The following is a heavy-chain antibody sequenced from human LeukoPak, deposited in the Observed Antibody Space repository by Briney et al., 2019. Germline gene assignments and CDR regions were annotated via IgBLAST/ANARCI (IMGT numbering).Heavy chain of an antibody. J-gene: IGHJ3*02. CDR3: ARTVSGYTFDI. V-gene: IGHV4-4*07. CDR2: IYSSGST. D-gene: IGHD3-16*02. Sequence: SETLYLTCTVSGGSISGYYWSWIRQPAGKGLEWIGRIYSSGSTNYNPSLKTRVTMSVDTSKNQFSLKLSSVTAADTAVYYCARTVSGYTFDIWGQGTMVTVSS. CDR1: GGSISGYY.